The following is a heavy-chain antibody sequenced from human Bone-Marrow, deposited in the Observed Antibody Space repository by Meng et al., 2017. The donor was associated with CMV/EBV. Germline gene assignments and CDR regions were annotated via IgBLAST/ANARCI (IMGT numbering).Heavy chain of an antibody. V-gene: IGHV3-20*04. Sequence: GGSLRLSCAASGFTFDDYGMSWVRQAPGKGLEWVSGINWNGGSTGYADSVKGRFTISRDNAKNSLYLQMNSLRAGDTAVYYCAKDGADIVVEPAAMGYYGMDVWGQGTTVTVSS. CDR3: AKDGADIVVEPAAMGYYGMDV. D-gene: IGHD2-2*01. CDR2: INWNGGST. CDR1: GFTFDDYG. J-gene: IGHJ6*02.